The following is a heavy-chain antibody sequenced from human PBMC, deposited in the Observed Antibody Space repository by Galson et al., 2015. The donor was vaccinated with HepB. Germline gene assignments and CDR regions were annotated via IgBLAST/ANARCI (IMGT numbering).Heavy chain of an antibody. J-gene: IGHJ4*02. CDR2: IKSKTDGATT. CDR3: TTVSYYCDSSGDYFHLDY. V-gene: IGHV3-15*01. Sequence: SLRLSCAASGFTFSNARMSWVRQAPGKGLEWVGRIKSKTDGATTDYAATVKGRFTISKGQSKNTLQMQMNSLKTEDTAVYYCTTVSYYCDSSGDYFHLDYWGQGTLVTVSS. D-gene: IGHD3-22*01. CDR1: GFTFSNAR.